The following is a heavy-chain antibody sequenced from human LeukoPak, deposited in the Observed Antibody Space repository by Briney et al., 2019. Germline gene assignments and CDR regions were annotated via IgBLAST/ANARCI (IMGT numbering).Heavy chain of an antibody. D-gene: IGHD3-9*01. CDR1: GGSISSYY. CDR3: ARGPHYDILTGYSYYFDY. V-gene: IGHV4-59*01. CDR2: IYYSGST. Sequence: SETLSLTCTVSGGSISSYYWSWIRQPLGKGLEWIGYIYYSGSTNYNPSLKSRVTISVDTSKNQFSLKLSSVTAADTAVYYCARGPHYDILTGYSYYFDYWGQGTLVTVSS. J-gene: IGHJ4*02.